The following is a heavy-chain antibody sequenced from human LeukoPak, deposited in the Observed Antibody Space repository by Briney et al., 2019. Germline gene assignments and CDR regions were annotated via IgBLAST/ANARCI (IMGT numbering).Heavy chain of an antibody. D-gene: IGHD4-17*01. V-gene: IGHV3-21*01. CDR2: ISGSSKHR. Sequence: PGGSLRLSCAASGFTFTSYSMNWVRQAPGKGLEWVSSISGSSKHRYYADSVKGRFTISRDNAKSSLYLQMNSLRAEDTAVYSVTTCYLQRWGQGTLVTVSS. CDR3: TTCYLQR. CDR1: GFTFTSYS. J-gene: IGHJ1*01.